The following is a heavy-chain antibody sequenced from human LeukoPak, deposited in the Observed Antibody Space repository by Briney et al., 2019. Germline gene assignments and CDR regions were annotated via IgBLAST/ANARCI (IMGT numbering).Heavy chain of an antibody. CDR1: GGSFSGYY. D-gene: IGHD3-22*01. CDR2: INHSGST. Sequence: SETLSLTCAVYGGSFSGYYWSWIRQPPGKGLEWIGEINHSGSTNYNPSLKSRVTISVDTSKNQFSLKLSSVTAADTAVYYCARDIPGSSGHFNDAFDIWGQGTRVTVSS. CDR3: ARDIPGSSGHFNDAFDI. V-gene: IGHV4-34*01. J-gene: IGHJ3*02.